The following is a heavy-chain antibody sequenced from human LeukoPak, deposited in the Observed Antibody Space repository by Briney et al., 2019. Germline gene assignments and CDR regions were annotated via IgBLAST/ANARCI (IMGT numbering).Heavy chain of an antibody. CDR3: ARDRSRYFDY. CDR1: GYTFIGYY. V-gene: IGHV1-2*02. J-gene: IGHJ4*02. D-gene: IGHD3-16*02. Sequence: ASVKVSCKTSGYTFIGYYMHWVRQAPGQGLXXMGWINPSSGGTDYAQKFQGRVTMTRDTSINTVYMELSRLRSDDTAVYYCARDRSRYFDYWGQGTLVTVSS. CDR2: INPSSGGT.